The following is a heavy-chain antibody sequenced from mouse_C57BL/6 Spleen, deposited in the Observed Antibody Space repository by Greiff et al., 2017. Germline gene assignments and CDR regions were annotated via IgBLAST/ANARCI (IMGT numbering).Heavy chain of an antibody. CDR2: INPGSGGT. J-gene: IGHJ4*01. Sequence: QVQLQQSGAELVRPGTSVKVSCKASGYAFTNYLIEWVKQRPGQGLEWIGVINPGSGGTNYNEKFKGKATLTADKSSSTAYMQLSSLPSADSAVYFCARTPYYSRAMDYWGQGTSVTVSS. D-gene: IGHD1-1*01. CDR3: ARTPYYSRAMDY. V-gene: IGHV1-54*01. CDR1: GYAFTNYL.